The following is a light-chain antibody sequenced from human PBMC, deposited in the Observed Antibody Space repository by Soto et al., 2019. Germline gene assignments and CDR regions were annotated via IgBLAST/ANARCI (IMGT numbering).Light chain of an antibody. J-gene: IGKJ1*01. Sequence: EIVLTQSPATLSLPPGERATLSCRASQSVGSYFAWYQQKPGQTPRRLIYDTSSRATGIPLRFSGSGSGTDFALTISGLEPEEFGVYYCQQRTNWPWTFGQGTKV. V-gene: IGKV3-11*01. CDR3: QQRTNWPWT. CDR1: QSVGSY. CDR2: DTS.